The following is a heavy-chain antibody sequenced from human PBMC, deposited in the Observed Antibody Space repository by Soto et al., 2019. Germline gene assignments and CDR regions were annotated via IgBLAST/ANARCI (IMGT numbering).Heavy chain of an antibody. D-gene: IGHD3-10*01. CDR3: VRSGDGTEYYYGMDV. Sequence: PSETLSLTCTVSGGSISSYYWSWIRQPPGKGLEWIGYIYYSGSTNYNPSLKSRVTISVDTSKNQFSLKLSSVTAADTAVYYCVRSGDGTEYYYGMDVWGQGTTVAVSS. CDR1: GGSISSYY. V-gene: IGHV4-59*01. J-gene: IGHJ6*02. CDR2: IYYSGST.